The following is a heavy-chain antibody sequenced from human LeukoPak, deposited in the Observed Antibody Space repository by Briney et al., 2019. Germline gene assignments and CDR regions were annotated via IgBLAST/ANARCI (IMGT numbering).Heavy chain of an antibody. CDR3: ARFYCSDWPYYFDR. D-gene: IGHD6-19*01. J-gene: IGHJ4*02. CDR1: GFTLSSFS. Sequence: SLRLSCAASGFTLSSFSMSWVRQAPGKGLGWVSYISSSSSYISYADSVKGRFTISRDNAKNSLYLQMNSLRDEDTAVYFCARFYCSDWPYYFDRWRQGTLVAVSS. V-gene: IGHV3-48*02. CDR2: ISSSSSYI.